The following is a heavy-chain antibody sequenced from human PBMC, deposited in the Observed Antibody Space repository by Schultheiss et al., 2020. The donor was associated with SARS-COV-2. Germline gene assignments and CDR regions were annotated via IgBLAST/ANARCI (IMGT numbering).Heavy chain of an antibody. CDR2: ISGSGGST. CDR3: ARLVRGGYSYGYVPPV. D-gene: IGHD5-18*01. V-gene: IGHV3-23*01. J-gene: IGHJ4*02. CDR1: GFTFSSYA. Sequence: GGSLRLSCAASGFTFSSYAMSWVRQAPGKGLEWVSAISGSGGSTYYADSVKGRFTISRDNAKNSLYLQMNSLRAEDTAVYYCARLVRGGYSYGYVPPVWGQGTLVTVSS.